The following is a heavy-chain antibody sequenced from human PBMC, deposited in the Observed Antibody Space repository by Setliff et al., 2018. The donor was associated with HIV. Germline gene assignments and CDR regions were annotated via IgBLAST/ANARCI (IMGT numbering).Heavy chain of an antibody. D-gene: IGHD6-19*01. CDR3: ARVGDSSGWGPHYYYYGMDV. J-gene: IGHJ6*02. V-gene: IGHV3-48*03. CDR1: GFTFSNYE. CDR2: IGSSGTTI. Sequence: PGGSLRLSCAASGFTFSNYEMNWVRQAPGKGLEWVSSIGSSGTTIYYADSMKGRFTISRDNTKNSLYLQMNSLRAEDTAVYYCARVGDSSGWGPHYYYYGMDVWGQGTTVTVSS.